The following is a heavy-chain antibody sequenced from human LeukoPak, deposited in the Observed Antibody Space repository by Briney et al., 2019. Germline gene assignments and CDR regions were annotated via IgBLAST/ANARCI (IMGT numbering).Heavy chain of an antibody. Sequence: ASVKVSCKASGYTFTCYDINWVRQATGQGLEWMGWMNPNSGNTGYAQKFQGRITMTRNTSISTAYMELSSLRSEDTAVYYCARAPRVGKYQLLFWGQGTLVTVSS. CDR3: ARAPRVGKYQLLF. J-gene: IGHJ4*02. V-gene: IGHV1-8*01. D-gene: IGHD2-2*01. CDR2: MNPNSGNT. CDR1: GYTFTCYD.